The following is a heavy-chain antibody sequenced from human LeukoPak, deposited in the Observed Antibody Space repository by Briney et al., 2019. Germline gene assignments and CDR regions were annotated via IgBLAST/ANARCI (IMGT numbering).Heavy chain of an antibody. CDR3: ATSLSAWFGPSAYY. CDR2: ISGDGRAI. V-gene: IGHV3-48*03. D-gene: IGHD3-10*01. Sequence: GGSLRLSCVASGFAFSSYEMSWVRQAPGKGLEWVSFISGDGRAIHYADSVKGRFTISADNPRNSVFLQMNSLRAEDTAVYYCATSLSAWFGPSAYYCGQGTLVTVSS. J-gene: IGHJ4*02. CDR1: GFAFSSYE.